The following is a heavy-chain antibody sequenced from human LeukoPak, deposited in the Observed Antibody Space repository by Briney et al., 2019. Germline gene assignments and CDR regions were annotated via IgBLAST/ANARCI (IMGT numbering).Heavy chain of an antibody. CDR2: MNPNSGNT. J-gene: IGHJ4*02. V-gene: IGHV1-8*01. Sequence: ASVKVSCKASGYTFTSYDINWVRQATGQGLEWMGWMNPNSGNTGYAQKFQGRVTMTRNTSISTAYMELSSLRSEDTAVYCCAREYSGSYGQRSYFDYWGQGTLVTVSS. CDR1: GYTFTSYD. CDR3: AREYSGSYGQRSYFDY. D-gene: IGHD1-26*01.